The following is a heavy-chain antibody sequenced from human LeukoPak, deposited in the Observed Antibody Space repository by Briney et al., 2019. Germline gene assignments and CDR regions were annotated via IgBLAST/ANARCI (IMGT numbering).Heavy chain of an antibody. D-gene: IGHD3-16*01. V-gene: IGHV4-34*01. J-gene: IGHJ4*02. Sequence: SENLSLTCAVYGGSFSAYYWSWIRQPPGKGLEWIGEISHSGSTNYNPSLKSRVTISVDTSNNQFSLNLSSVTAADTAVYYCARSEINDYMKYWGQGILVTVSS. CDR2: ISHSGST. CDR1: GGSFSAYY. CDR3: ARSEINDYMKY.